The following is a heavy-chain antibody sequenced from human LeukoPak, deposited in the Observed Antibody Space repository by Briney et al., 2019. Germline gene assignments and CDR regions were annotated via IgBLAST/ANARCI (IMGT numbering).Heavy chain of an antibody. CDR1: GGSISSGSYY. D-gene: IGHD4-17*01. CDR2: TYTSGST. Sequence: SQTLSLTCTVSGGSISSGSYYWSWIRQPAGKGLEWIGRTYTSGSTNYNPSLKSRVTISVDTSKNQFSLKLSSVTAADTAVYYCARDGGYGDYVNWFDPWGQGTLVTVSS. CDR3: ARDGGYGDYVNWFDP. V-gene: IGHV4-61*02. J-gene: IGHJ5*02.